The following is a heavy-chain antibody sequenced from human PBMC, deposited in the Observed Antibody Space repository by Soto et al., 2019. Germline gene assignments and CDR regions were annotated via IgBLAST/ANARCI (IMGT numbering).Heavy chain of an antibody. D-gene: IGHD3-3*01. J-gene: IGHJ6*02. Sequence: SETLSLTCAVYGGSLSGYYWSWIRQPPGKGLEWIGEINHSGSTNYNPSLKSRVTISVDTSKNQFSLKLSSVTAADTAVYYCARVVRGGYDFWSGTPGYYGMDVWGQGTTVTVSS. CDR2: INHSGST. V-gene: IGHV4-34*01. CDR1: GGSLSGYY. CDR3: ARVVRGGYDFWSGTPGYYGMDV.